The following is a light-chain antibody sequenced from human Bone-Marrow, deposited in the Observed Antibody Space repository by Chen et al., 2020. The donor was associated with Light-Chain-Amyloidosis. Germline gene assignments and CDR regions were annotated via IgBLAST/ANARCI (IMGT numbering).Light chain of an antibody. J-gene: IGKJ4*01. Sequence: DIQMTQSPSTLSASVGDRVTITCRASQTISSWLAWYQQKPGKAPKLLIYKSSSLESGVPSRFNGSGSGTEFTLTISRLQPDDSATYYCQQYKSYSPLTFGGGTKVEIK. CDR3: QQYKSYSPLT. CDR1: QTISSW. V-gene: IGKV1-5*03. CDR2: KSS.